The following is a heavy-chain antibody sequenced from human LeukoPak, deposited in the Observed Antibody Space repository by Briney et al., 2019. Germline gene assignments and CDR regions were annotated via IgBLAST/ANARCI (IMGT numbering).Heavy chain of an antibody. CDR2: IYYSGST. CDR1: GGPISSGDYY. J-gene: IGHJ4*02. D-gene: IGHD7-27*01. V-gene: IGHV4-30-4*01. CDR3: ASGTGDYFDY. Sequence: SETLSLTCTVSGGPISSGDYYWSWIRQPPGKGLEWIGYIYYSGSTYYNPSLKSRVTISVDTSKNQFSLKLSSVTAADTAVYYCASGTGDYFDYWGQGTLVTVSS.